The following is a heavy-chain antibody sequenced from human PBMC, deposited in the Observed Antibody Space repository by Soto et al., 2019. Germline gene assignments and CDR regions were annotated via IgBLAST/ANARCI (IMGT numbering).Heavy chain of an antibody. Sequence: EVQVVESGGDLVQPGGSLRLSCVASGFALSNYWMSWVRQAPGKGLEWVANIKQDGSETYYVDSVKGRFTISRDNAKNSLYLQMNSLRVEDTAVYHCASRTAGTTLQYFAFNYWGQGTLVTVSS. CDR3: ASRTAGTTLQYFAFNY. D-gene: IGHD3-9*01. V-gene: IGHV3-7*05. CDR2: IKQDGSET. CDR1: GFALSNYW. J-gene: IGHJ4*02.